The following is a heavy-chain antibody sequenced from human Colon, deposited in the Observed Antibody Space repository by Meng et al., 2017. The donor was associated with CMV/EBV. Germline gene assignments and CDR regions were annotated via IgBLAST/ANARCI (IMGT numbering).Heavy chain of an antibody. V-gene: IGHV3-20*01. Sequence: ESLKISCAASGFTFDDYGMSWVRQAPGKGLEWVSGINWNGGSTSYADSVKGRFSISRDNAKNSLYLQMNSLRAEDTALYHCTRDRGSDSNYGYFDYWGQGTLVTVSS. CDR3: TRDRGSDSNYGYFDY. CDR1: GFTFDDYG. D-gene: IGHD4-11*01. J-gene: IGHJ4*02. CDR2: INWNGGST.